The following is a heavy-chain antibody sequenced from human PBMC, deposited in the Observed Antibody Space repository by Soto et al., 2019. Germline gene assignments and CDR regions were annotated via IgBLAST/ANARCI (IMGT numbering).Heavy chain of an antibody. D-gene: IGHD3-3*01. V-gene: IGHV4-34*01. CDR3: ARVPYYDFWSGYYAKYYYYYGMDV. J-gene: IGHJ6*02. CDR1: GGSFSGYY. CDR2: INHSGST. Sequence: PSETLSLTCAVYGGSFSGYYWSWIRQPPGKGLEWIGEINHSGSTNYNPSLKSRVTISVDTSKNQFSLKLSSVTAADTAVYYCARVPYYDFWSGYYAKYYYYYGMDVWGQGTTVTVSS.